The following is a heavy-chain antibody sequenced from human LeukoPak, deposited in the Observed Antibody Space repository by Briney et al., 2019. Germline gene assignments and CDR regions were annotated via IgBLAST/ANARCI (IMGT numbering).Heavy chain of an antibody. D-gene: IGHD3-16*01. CDR3: VRDGGGLYYYYYMDV. CDR1: GYTFSNYG. Sequence: ASVKVSCTASGYTFSNYGINWVRQAPGQGLEWMGWNSAYNGNTNYAQNLQGRVTMTADTSTSIAYMELRSLRPDDTAVYYCVRDGGGLYYYYYMDVWGTGTTVTVSS. V-gene: IGHV1-18*01. J-gene: IGHJ6*03. CDR2: NSAYNGNT.